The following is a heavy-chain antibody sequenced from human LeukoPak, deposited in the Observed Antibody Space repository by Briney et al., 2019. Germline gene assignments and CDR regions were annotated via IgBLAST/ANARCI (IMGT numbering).Heavy chain of an antibody. Sequence: PSETLSLTCTVSGGSISSGSYYWSWIRQPAGKGLEWIGRIYTSGSTNYNPSLKSRVTISVDTSKNQFSLKLSSVTAADTAVYYCARDKHYDFWSGLFDYWGQGTLVTVSS. V-gene: IGHV4-61*02. D-gene: IGHD3-3*01. CDR3: ARDKHYDFWSGLFDY. CDR1: GGSISSGSYY. CDR2: IYTSGST. J-gene: IGHJ4*02.